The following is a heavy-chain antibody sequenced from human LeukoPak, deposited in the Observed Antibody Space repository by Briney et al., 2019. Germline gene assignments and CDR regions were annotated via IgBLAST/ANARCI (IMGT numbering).Heavy chain of an antibody. Sequence: ASVKVSCKASGYTFSSYGISWVRQAPRQGLEWMGWISAYNGNTNYAQKFQGRVTMTTDTSTSTAYMELRSLRSDDTAVYYCARDGSPRVDTAMVAPLRGYWGQGTLVTVSS. V-gene: IGHV1-18*01. CDR2: ISAYNGNT. CDR3: ARDGSPRVDTAMVAPLRGY. CDR1: GYTFSSYG. J-gene: IGHJ4*02. D-gene: IGHD5-18*01.